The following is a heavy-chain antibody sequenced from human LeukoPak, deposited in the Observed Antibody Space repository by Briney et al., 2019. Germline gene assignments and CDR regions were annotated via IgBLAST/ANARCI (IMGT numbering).Heavy chain of an antibody. J-gene: IGHJ4*02. CDR2: ISPSGGST. Sequence: ASVKVSCKAFGYTFTSNYMHWVRQAPGQGPEWMGVISPSGGSTTYAQKFQGRVTLTRDMSTSTDYLELSSLRSEDTAVYYCGHYDSSGCFDYWGQGTLVTVSS. CDR3: GHYDSSGCFDY. V-gene: IGHV1-46*01. CDR1: GYTFTSNY. D-gene: IGHD3-22*01.